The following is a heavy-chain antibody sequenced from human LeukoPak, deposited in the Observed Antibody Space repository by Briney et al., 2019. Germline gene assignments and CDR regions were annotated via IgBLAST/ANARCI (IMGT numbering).Heavy chain of an antibody. CDR2: ISYDGSNK. D-gene: IGHD3-22*01. CDR1: GFTFSSHG. Sequence: SGGSLRLSCAASGFTFSSHGMHWVRQAPGKWLEWVAVISYDGSNKYYADSVKGRFTISRDNSKNTLYLQMNSLRAEDTAVYYCAKDQGRDSSGYYYGGDYYYYGMDVWGKGTTVTVSS. CDR3: AKDQGRDSSGYYYGGDYYYYGMDV. V-gene: IGHV3-30*18. J-gene: IGHJ6*04.